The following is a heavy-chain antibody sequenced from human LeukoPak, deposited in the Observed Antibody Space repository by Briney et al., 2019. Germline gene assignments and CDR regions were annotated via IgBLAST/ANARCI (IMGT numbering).Heavy chain of an antibody. CDR1: GGSISSYY. CDR3: ARMTGAYYDSSGSPYDY. J-gene: IGHJ4*02. CDR2: IYTSGST. D-gene: IGHD3-22*01. Sequence: SETLSLTCTVSGGSISSYYWSWIRQPPGKGLEWIGYIYTSGSTNYNPSLKSRVTISVDTSKNQFSLKLSSVTAADTAVYYCARMTGAYYDSSGSPYDYWGQGTLVTVSS. V-gene: IGHV4-4*09.